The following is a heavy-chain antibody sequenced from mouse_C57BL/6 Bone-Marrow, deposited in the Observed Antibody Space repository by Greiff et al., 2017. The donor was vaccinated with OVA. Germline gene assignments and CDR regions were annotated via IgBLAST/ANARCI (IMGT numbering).Heavy chain of an antibody. V-gene: IGHV6-3*01. CDR1: GFTFSNYW. CDR3: TGREAFLGDYFDY. J-gene: IGHJ2*01. CDR2: IRLKSDNYAT. Sequence: EVKVEESGGGLVQPGGSMKLSCVASGFTFSNYWMNWVRQSPEKGLEWVAQIRLKSDNYATHYAESVKGRFTISRDDSKSSVYLQMNNLRAEDTGIYYCTGREAFLGDYFDYWGQGTTLTVSS.